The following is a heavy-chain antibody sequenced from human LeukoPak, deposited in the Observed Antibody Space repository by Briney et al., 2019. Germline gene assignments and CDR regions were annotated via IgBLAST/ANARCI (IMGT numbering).Heavy chain of an antibody. CDR1: RYAFSGDW. J-gene: IGHJ4*02. Sequence: GGSLRLSCKGSRYAFSGDWMHWVRQAPGKGLVWVSRINNDGSSTGYADSVTGRFTISRDNAKNTLFLQMSSLRAEDTAVYYCASFNPISLSDYWGQGTLVTVSS. V-gene: IGHV3-74*01. D-gene: IGHD1-14*01. CDR3: ASFNPISLSDY. CDR2: INNDGSST.